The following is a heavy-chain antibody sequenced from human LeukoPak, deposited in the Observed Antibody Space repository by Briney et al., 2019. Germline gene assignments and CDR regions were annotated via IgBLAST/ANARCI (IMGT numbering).Heavy chain of an antibody. J-gene: IGHJ4*02. CDR1: GFTFSSYA. CDR3: ARDGSDYDLDY. V-gene: IGHV3-64D*09. D-gene: IGHD4-17*01. Sequence: GGSLRLSCSASGFTFSSYAMHWVRQAPGKGLEYVSAISSNGGSTYYADSVKGRFTISRDNSKNTLYLQMSSLRAEDTAVYYCARDGSDYDLDYWGQGTLVTVSS. CDR2: ISSNGGST.